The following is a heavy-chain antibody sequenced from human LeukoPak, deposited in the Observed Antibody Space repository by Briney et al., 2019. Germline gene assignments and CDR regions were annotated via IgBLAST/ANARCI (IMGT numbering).Heavy chain of an antibody. Sequence: GRSLRLSCAASGFTFSSYGLHWVRQAPGKGLEWVAVISYDGSTKYYADSVKGRFTISRDNSKNTLYLQMNSLRAEDTAVYYCVKGDDARLDFWGQATLVTVSS. CDR1: GFTFSSYG. V-gene: IGHV3-30*18. J-gene: IGHJ4*02. CDR2: ISYDGSTK. CDR3: VKGDDARLDF.